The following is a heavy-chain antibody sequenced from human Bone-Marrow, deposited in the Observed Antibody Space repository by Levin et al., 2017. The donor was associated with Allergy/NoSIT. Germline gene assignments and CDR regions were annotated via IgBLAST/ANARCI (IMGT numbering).Heavy chain of an antibody. Sequence: PGGSLRLSCTVSGGSISNSIYYWGWIRQPPGKGLECIGTIYFSGSTYYSPSLESRVTISVDTSKNQFSLRLRSVTAADTAVYYCARMECSGNGCYRPPEGGWFDAWGQGTLVTVSS. V-gene: IGHV4-39*01. CDR1: GGSISNSIYY. J-gene: IGHJ5*02. CDR3: ARMECSGNGCYRPPEGGWFDA. CDR2: IYFSGST. D-gene: IGHD2-2*01.